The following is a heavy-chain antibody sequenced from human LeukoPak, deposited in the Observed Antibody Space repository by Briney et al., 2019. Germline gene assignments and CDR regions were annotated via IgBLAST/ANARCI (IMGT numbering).Heavy chain of an antibody. CDR1: GFAFSSYE. D-gene: IGHD2-15*01. V-gene: IGHV3-48*03. Sequence: GGSLRLSCAASGFAFSSYEMNWVRQAPGKGLEWVSYISSSGSTIYYADSVKGRFTISRDNAKNSLYLQMNSLRAEDTAVYYCAREVEGIDYWGQGTLVTVSS. CDR3: AREVEGIDY. CDR2: ISSSGSTI. J-gene: IGHJ4*02.